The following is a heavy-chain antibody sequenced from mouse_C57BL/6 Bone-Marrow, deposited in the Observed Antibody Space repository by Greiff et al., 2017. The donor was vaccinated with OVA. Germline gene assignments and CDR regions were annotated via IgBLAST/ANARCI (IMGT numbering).Heavy chain of an antibody. D-gene: IGHD2-3*01. CDR1: GYTFTSYW. J-gene: IGHJ3*01. V-gene: IGHV1-69*01. Sequence: QVQLKQPGAELVMPGASVKLSCKASGYTFTSYWMHWVKQRPGQGLEWIGEIDPSDSYTTYNQKFKGKSTLTVDKSSSTAYMQLSSLTSEDSAVYYCARKGAYESWGQGTLVTVSA. CDR2: IDPSDSYT. CDR3: ARKGAYES.